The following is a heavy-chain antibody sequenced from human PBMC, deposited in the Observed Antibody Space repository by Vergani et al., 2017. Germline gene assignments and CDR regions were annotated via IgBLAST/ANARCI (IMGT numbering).Heavy chain of an antibody. CDR2: ISSSSSTI. V-gene: IGHV3-48*01. CDR1: GFTFSSYG. J-gene: IGHJ4*02. Sequence: VQLVESGGGVVQPGRSLRLSCAASGFTFSSYGMHWVRQAPGKGLEWVSYISSSSSTIYYADSVKGRFTISRDNAKNSLYLQMNSLRAEDTAVYYCARDGLDCSGGSCYDYGTGVDYWGQGTLVTVSS. CDR3: ARDGLDCSGGSCYDYGTGVDY. D-gene: IGHD2-15*01.